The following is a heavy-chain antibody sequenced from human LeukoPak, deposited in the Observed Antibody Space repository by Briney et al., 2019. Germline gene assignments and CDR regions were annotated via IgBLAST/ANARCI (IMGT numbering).Heavy chain of an antibody. CDR1: GGSFSGYY. V-gene: IGHV4-34*01. CDR3: VGSNSGQIDY. CDR2: INHSGST. D-gene: IGHD4/OR15-4a*01. J-gene: IGHJ4*02. Sequence: SETLSLTCAVCGGSFSGYYWSWIRQPPGKGLEWIGEINHSGSTNYNPSLKSRVTISVDTSKNQFSLKLSSVTAADTAVYYCVGSNSGQIDYWGQGTLVTVSS.